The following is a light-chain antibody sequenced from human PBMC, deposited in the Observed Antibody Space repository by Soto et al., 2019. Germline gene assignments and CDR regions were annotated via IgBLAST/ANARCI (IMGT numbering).Light chain of an antibody. J-gene: IGKJ1*01. CDR3: QQYNTYWT. V-gene: IGKV1-5*01. Sequence: DVQRPPSTTSLSASVGDRVPITCRASQSIRVYLNWYQQKPGKAPKLLIYDVSLLQSGVPSRFSGSGSGTEFILTISSLQPDDSATYYCQQYNTYWTFGPGSKV. CDR1: QSIRVY. CDR2: DVS.